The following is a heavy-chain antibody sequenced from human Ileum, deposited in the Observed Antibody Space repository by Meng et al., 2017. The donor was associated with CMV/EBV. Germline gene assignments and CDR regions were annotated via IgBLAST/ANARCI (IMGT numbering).Heavy chain of an antibody. CDR1: GYTLTGYY. J-gene: IGHJ3*01. CDR2: INPNRGVT. CDR3: ARENYNRNPATWGGAFDV. V-gene: IGHV1-2*02. D-gene: IGHD1-14*01. Sequence: ASVKVSCKASGYTLTGYYLHWVRQAPGQGFEWMGWINPNRGVTSYAQKFQGRVTMTRDTSISTAYMELSRLRSDDTAVYYCARENYNRNPATWGGAFDVWGQGTMVTVSS.